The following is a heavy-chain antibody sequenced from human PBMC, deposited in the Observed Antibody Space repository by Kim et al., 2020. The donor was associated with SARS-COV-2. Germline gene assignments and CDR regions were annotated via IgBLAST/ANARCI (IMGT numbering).Heavy chain of an antibody. D-gene: IGHD1-26*01. V-gene: IGHV1-2*04. Sequence: ASVKVSCKASGYTFTGYYMHWVRQAPGQGLEWMGWINPNSGGTNYAQKFQGWVTMTRDTSISTAYMELSRLRSDDTAVYYCARSYSSGRRWELLRPLYYFDYWGQGTLVTVSS. J-gene: IGHJ4*02. CDR2: INPNSGGT. CDR3: ARSYSSGRRWELLRPLYYFDY. CDR1: GYTFTGYY.